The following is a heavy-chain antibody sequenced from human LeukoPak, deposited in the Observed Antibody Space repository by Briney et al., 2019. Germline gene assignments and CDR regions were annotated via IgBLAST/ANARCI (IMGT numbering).Heavy chain of an antibody. CDR3: ATFPSGSWSAY. V-gene: IGHV3-73*01. Sequence: GGSLRLSCAASGFTFSDSGMHWVRQASGKGLEWVGHIRSKADSYATVYAASVKGRFTITRDDSENTAYLQMNSLKTEDTAVYYCATFPSGSWSAYWGQGTRVTVSS. D-gene: IGHD1-26*01. J-gene: IGHJ4*02. CDR1: GFTFSDSG. CDR2: IRSKADSYAT.